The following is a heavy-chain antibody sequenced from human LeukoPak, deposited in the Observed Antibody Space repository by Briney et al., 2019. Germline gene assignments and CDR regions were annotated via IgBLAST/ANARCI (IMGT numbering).Heavy chain of an antibody. CDR2: ISALTGDT. D-gene: IGHD1-14*01. J-gene: IGHJ5*02. V-gene: IGHV1-18*01. CDR3: ARGASGRAFDP. CDR1: GYNFNDFG. Sequence: ASVKVSCKASGYNFNDFGVTWVRQAPGQGLEWMGWISALTGDTNYAQKFQGRLTMTTDTSTDTAYMEMRSLRSDDTAVYYCARGASGRAFDPWGQGTLVIVSS.